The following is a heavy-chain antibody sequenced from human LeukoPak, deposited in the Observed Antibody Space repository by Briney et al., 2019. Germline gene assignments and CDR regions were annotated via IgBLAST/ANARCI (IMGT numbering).Heavy chain of an antibody. V-gene: IGHV3-74*01. CDR1: GFTFSSYW. D-gene: IGHD6-13*01. Sequence: GGSLRLSCAASGFTFSSYWMYWVRQAPGKGLVWVSHISTDGSMTDYADSVKGRFTISRDNARNTLYLQVNSLRAGDTAVYYCTRDSAAPGADLDYWGQGTLVTVSS. J-gene: IGHJ4*02. CDR3: TRDSAAPGADLDY. CDR2: ISTDGSMT.